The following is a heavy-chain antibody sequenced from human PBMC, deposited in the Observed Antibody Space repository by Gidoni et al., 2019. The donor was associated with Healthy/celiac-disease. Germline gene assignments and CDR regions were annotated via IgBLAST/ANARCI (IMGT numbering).Heavy chain of an antibody. D-gene: IGHD6-6*01. CDR3: ARDSSSSEGYYYYYGMDV. CDR2: IYYSGST. J-gene: IGHJ6*02. Sequence: QVQLQESVPGLVKPSETLSLTCPVSGRSISSYYWSWIRQPPGKGLEWIGYIYYSGSTNYNPSLKSRVTISVDTSKNQFSLKLSSVTAADTAVYYCARDSSSSEGYYYYYGMDVWGQGTTVTVSS. CDR1: GRSISSYY. V-gene: IGHV4-59*01.